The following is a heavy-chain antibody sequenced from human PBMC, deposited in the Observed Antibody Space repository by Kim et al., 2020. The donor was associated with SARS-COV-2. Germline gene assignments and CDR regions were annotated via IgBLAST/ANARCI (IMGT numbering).Heavy chain of an antibody. CDR2: IKSQTDGGTT. V-gene: IGHV3-15*01. J-gene: IGHJ4*02. D-gene: IGHD4-17*01. CDR1: GFTFNNAW. CDR3: ARRTVTYNF. Sequence: GGSLRLSCAASGFTFNNAWMSWVRQAPGKGLEWVGRIKSQTDGGTTDYAAPVKGRFTISRDDSRNTLYLQMNSLKTEDTAVYYCARRTVTYNFWGQGTLVTVSS.